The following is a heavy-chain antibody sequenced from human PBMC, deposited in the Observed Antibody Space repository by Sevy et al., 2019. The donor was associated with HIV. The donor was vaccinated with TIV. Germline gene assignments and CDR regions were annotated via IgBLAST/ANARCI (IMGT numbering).Heavy chain of an antibody. CDR2: ISYDGSKK. CDR1: GFTFSSHG. V-gene: IGHV3-30*18. D-gene: IGHD3-16*01. Sequence: GESLKISCAASGFTFSSHGMHWVRQAPGKGLEWVAFISYDGSKKYYTASVKGRFTISRDNSKNTVYLQMNSLRAEDTAVYSCAKLRSAFGPLDDWGQGTLVTVSS. CDR3: AKLRSAFGPLDD. J-gene: IGHJ4*02.